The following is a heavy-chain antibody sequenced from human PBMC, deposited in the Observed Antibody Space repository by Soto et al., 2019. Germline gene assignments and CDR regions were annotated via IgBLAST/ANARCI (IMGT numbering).Heavy chain of an antibody. Sequence: GASVKVSCKASGGTFSSYAISWVRQAPGQGLEWMGGIIPIFGTANYAQKFQGRVTITADKSTSTAYMGLSSLRSEDTAVYYCARGGVRNCTNGVCQANRQYYYYYYGMDVWGQGTTVTVSS. V-gene: IGHV1-69*06. CDR2: IIPIFGTA. CDR1: GGTFSSYA. D-gene: IGHD2-8*01. CDR3: ARGGVRNCTNGVCQANRQYYYYYYGMDV. J-gene: IGHJ6*02.